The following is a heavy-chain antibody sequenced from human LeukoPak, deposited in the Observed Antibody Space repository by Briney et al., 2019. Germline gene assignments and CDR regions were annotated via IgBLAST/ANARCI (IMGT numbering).Heavy chain of an antibody. CDR2: IYHSGST. J-gene: IGHJ4*02. D-gene: IGHD4-11*01. V-gene: IGHV4-30-2*01. CDR1: GGSISSDAYY. Sequence: PSETLSLTCTVSGGSISSDAYYWIRQPPGKGLEWIGYIYHSGSTYYNPSLKSRVTISVDRSKNQFSLKLSSVTAADTAVYYCARATGNYFDYWGQGTLVTVSS. CDR3: ARATGNYFDY.